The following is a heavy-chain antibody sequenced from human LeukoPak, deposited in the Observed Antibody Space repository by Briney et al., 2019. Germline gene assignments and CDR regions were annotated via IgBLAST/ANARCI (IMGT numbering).Heavy chain of an antibody. CDR1: GYTFTSYG. D-gene: IGHD3-22*01. CDR3: ARAHYYDSSGYWMIRYWFDP. Sequence: ASVKVSCKASGYTFTSYGISWVRQATGQGLEWMGWMNPNSGNTGYAQKFQGRVTMTRNTSISTAYMELSSLRSEDTAVYYCARAHYYDSSGYWMIRYWFDPWGQGTLVTVSS. V-gene: IGHV1-8*02. CDR2: MNPNSGNT. J-gene: IGHJ5*02.